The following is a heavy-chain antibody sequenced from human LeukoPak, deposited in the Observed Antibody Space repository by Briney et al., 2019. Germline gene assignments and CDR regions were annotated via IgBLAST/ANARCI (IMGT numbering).Heavy chain of an antibody. J-gene: IGHJ4*02. CDR3: AAWYSGTYRVDY. Sequence: GGSLRLSCAASGFTFSIYAMSWVRQAPGEGAEWASAFSGSGGNTYYTDSVKGLFTISRDNSKSTLYVQMNSLRAEDTAVYYCAAWYSGTYRVDYWGQGTLVTVSS. V-gene: IGHV3-23*01. CDR2: FSGSGGNT. CDR1: GFTFSIYA. D-gene: IGHD1-26*01.